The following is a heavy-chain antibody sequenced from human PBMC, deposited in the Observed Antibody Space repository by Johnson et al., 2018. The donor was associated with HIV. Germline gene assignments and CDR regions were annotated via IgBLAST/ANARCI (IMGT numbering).Heavy chain of an antibody. CDR3: ARILFGTMVRGVSLHDAFDI. J-gene: IGHJ3*02. CDR2: IYSGCST. D-gene: IGHD3-10*01. Sequence: LVESGGGLVQPGGSLRFSCAGSGFTVSRSYMSWVRQAPGKGLEWVSVIYSGCSTYYADSVKGRCTISRDNSKNTLHLQMKSLRAEDTAVYYCARILFGTMVRGVSLHDAFDIWGQGTMVTVSS. CDR1: GFTVSRSY. V-gene: IGHV3-53*01.